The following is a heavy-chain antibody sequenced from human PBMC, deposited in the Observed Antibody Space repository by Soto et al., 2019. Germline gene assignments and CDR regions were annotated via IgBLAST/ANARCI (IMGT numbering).Heavy chain of an antibody. Sequence: SVKVSCKASGYTFTTYGVSWVRQAPGQGLEWMGWISAYNGNIKYAQKFQGRVTMTRDKSTSTAYMEVRSLGSDDTAVYYCARDYTSSWYGWFDPWGQGTLVTSPQ. V-gene: IGHV1-18*04. CDR3: ARDYTSSWYGWFDP. CDR2: ISAYNGNI. J-gene: IGHJ5*02. CDR1: GYTFTTYG. D-gene: IGHD6-13*01.